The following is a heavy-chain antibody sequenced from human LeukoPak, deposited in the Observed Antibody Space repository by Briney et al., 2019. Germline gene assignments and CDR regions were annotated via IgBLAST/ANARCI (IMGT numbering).Heavy chain of an antibody. V-gene: IGHV4-59*11. D-gene: IGHD3-16*02. CDR3: ARGNDYVWGSYRYTDCYYYMDV. J-gene: IGHJ6*03. CDR1: GGSISSHY. Sequence: SETLSLTCTVSGGSISSHYWSWIRQPPGKGLEWIGYIYYSGSTNYNPSLKSRVTISVDTSKNQFSLKLSSVTAADTAVYYCARGNDYVWGSYRYTDCYYYMDVWGKGTTVTVSS. CDR2: IYYSGST.